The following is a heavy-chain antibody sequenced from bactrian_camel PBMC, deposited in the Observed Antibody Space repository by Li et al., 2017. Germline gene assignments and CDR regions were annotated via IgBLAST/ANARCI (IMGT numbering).Heavy chain of an antibody. CDR2: IGSDDYT. J-gene: IGHJ4*01. D-gene: IGHD3*01. Sequence: LVESGGGSVQVGGSLRLSCVSSGDIIGRYCMGWFRQIPGKEREGVAEIGSDDYTNYADSVKGRATLSEDKTRDTVYLQIDNLKPDDTAMYSCKPNGRSASWCNDRRVAAYGQGTQVTV. V-gene: IGHV3S53*01. CDR1: GDIIGRYC.